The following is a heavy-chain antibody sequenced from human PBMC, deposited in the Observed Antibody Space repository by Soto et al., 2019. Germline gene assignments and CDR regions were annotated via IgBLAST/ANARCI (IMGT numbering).Heavy chain of an antibody. CDR3: AREVEFHTPVFCA. CDR1: GGTFGNYA. D-gene: IGHD2-2*01. Sequence: QLQLVQSGTEVQKPGSSVTVSCKASGGTFGNYAINWLRQAPGQGLQWMGDISPMFHKANYEQTFQGRVSITADESTNTVYMELSSLRSEDAALYYCAREVEFHTPVFCAWGQGTLVTVSS. CDR2: ISPMFHKA. J-gene: IGHJ5*02. V-gene: IGHV1-69*01.